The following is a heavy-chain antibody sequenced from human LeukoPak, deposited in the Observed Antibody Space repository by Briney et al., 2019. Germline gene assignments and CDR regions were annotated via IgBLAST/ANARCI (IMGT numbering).Heavy chain of an antibody. CDR2: ISWNSGSI. V-gene: IGHV3-9*01. Sequence: PGRSLRLSCAASGFTFDDYAMHWVRQAPGKGLEWVSGISWNSGSIGYADYVKGRFTISRDNAKNSLYLQMNSLRAEDTALYYCAKDKGRSGYYLRWYAFDIWGQGTMVTVSS. J-gene: IGHJ3*02. CDR3: AKDKGRSGYYLRWYAFDI. D-gene: IGHD3-22*01. CDR1: GFTFDDYA.